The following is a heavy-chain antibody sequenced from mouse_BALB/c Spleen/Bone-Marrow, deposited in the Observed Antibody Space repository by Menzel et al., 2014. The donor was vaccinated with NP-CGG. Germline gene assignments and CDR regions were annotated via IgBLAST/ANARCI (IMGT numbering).Heavy chain of an antibody. V-gene: IGHV5-15*02. CDR1: GFTFSDYG. D-gene: IGHD1-1*01. Sequence: EVQVVESGGGLVQPGGSRKLSCAASGFTFSDYGMAWVRQAPGKGPEWVAFISNLAYSIYYTDTATGRFTISRENAKNTLYLEMSSLRSEDTAMYYCARALAYGSSFDYWGQGTTLTVSS. CDR3: ARALAYGSSFDY. CDR2: ISNLAYSI. J-gene: IGHJ2*01.